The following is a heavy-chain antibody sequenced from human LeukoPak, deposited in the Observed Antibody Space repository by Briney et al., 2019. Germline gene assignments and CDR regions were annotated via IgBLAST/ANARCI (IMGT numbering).Heavy chain of an antibody. J-gene: IGHJ4*02. V-gene: IGHV4-39*01. CDR3: ASQYRSTFDY. CDR1: GGSISSSSYY. CDR2: IYYSGST. D-gene: IGHD6-13*01. Sequence: SETLSLTCTVSGGSISSSSYYWGWIRQPPGKGLEWIGSIYYSGSTYYNPSLKSRVTISVDTAKNQCSLQLNSVTPEDTAMYYCASQYRSTFDYWGQGTLVPVSS.